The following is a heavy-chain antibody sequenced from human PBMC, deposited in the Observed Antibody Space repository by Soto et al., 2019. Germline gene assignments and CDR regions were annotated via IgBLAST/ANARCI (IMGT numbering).Heavy chain of an antibody. CDR2: INHSGST. Sequence: SETLSLTCAVYGGSFSGYYWSWIRQPPGKGLEWIGEINHSGSTNDNPSLKSRVTISVDTSKNQFSLKLSSVTAADTAVYYCARAYCSSTSCYFDYWGQGTLVTVSS. J-gene: IGHJ4*02. CDR3: ARAYCSSTSCYFDY. V-gene: IGHV4-34*01. D-gene: IGHD2-2*01. CDR1: GGSFSGYY.